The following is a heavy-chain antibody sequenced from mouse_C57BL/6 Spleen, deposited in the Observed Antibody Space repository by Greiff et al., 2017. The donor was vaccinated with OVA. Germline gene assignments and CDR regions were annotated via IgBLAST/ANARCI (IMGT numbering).Heavy chain of an antibody. CDR1: GYSFTSYY. Sequence: VQLVESGPELVKPGASVKKSCKASGYSFTSYYIHWVKQRPGQGLEWIGWIYPGSGNTKYNEKFKGKATLTADTSSSTAYMQLSSLTSEDSAVYYCARVVPYWYFDVWGTGTTVTVSS. CDR3: ARVVPYWYFDV. D-gene: IGHD6-1*01. V-gene: IGHV1-66*01. CDR2: IYPGSGNT. J-gene: IGHJ1*03.